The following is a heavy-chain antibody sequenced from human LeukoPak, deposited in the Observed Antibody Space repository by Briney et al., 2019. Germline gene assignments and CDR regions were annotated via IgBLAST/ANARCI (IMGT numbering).Heavy chain of an antibody. Sequence: ASVKVSCKASGYTFTSYYMHWVRRAPGQGVGWGGIINPSGGSTSYAQNFQGSVTMTRHTSTSTVYLELRSLSSEDTAVYYCARLSCRSTSCYVGHWFDPWGQGTLVTVSS. CDR2: INPSGGST. J-gene: IGHJ5*02. CDR1: GYTFTSYY. D-gene: IGHD2-2*01. V-gene: IGHV1-46*01. CDR3: ARLSCRSTSCYVGHWFDP.